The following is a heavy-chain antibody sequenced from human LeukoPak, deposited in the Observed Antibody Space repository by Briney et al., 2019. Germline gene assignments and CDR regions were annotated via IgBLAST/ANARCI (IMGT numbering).Heavy chain of an antibody. CDR1: GGSISSYY. J-gene: IGHJ6*03. V-gene: IGHV4-4*07. CDR3: ARVEQWLALSLYYYYYMDV. CDR2: IYSSGNT. Sequence: SETLSLTCTVSGGSISSYYWGWIRQSAGKRLEWIGRIYSSGNTNYNPSLKSRVTISVDTSKNQFSLKLSSVTAADTAVYYCARVEQWLALSLYYYYYMDVWGKGTTVTISS. D-gene: IGHD6-19*01.